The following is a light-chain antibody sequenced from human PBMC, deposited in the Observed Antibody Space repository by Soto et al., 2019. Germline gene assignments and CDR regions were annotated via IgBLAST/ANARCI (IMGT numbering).Light chain of an antibody. V-gene: IGKV1-9*01. J-gene: IGKJ3*01. CDR1: QDISSY. CDR3: QQLNSYRFT. CDR2: AAS. Sequence: DIQLTQSPSFLSASVGDRVTITCRASQDISSYLAWYQQKPGEAPKLLIYAASTLQSGVPSRFSGSGSGTEFTLTINSLQPEDFATYYCQQLNSYRFTFGPGTKVDIK.